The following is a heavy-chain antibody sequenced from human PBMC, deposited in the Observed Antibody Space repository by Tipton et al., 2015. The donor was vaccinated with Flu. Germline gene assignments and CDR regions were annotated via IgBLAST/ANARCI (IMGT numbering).Heavy chain of an antibody. D-gene: IGHD2-2*01. CDR3: SKERGYCSSTSCYRLYGMDV. CDR1: GFTFSSYG. CDR2: ISNDGSNE. J-gene: IGHJ6*02. Sequence: SLRLSCAASGFTFSSYGMHWVRQAPGKGLEWVAIISNDGSNEYYADSVKGRFTISRDNSKNTLYLQVNSLRVEDTAVYYCSKERGYCSSTSCYRLYGMDVWAQGTTVTVPS. V-gene: IGHV3-30*18.